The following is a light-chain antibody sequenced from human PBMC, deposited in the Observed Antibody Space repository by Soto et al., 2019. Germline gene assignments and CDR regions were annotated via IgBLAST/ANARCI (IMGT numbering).Light chain of an antibody. J-gene: IGKJ5*01. CDR2: AAS. CDR1: QGISNY. V-gene: IGKV1-9*01. Sequence: DIQLTQSPSFLSASVGDRVTISCRASQGISNYLGWYQQKPGKAPKLVINAASTLQSGVPSRFSGSGSGTEFPLTISSLQPEDFATYYCQQFNDYPITFGQGTRLEIK. CDR3: QQFNDYPIT.